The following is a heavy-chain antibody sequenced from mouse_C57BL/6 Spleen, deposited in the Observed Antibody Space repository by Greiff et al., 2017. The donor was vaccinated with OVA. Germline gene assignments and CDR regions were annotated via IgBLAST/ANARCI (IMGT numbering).Heavy chain of an antibody. D-gene: IGHD1-1*01. Sequence: QVQLQQPGAELVKPGASVKLSCKASGYTFTSYWMHWVKQRPGQGLEWIGMIHPNSGSTNYNEKFKSKATLTVDKSSSTAYMQLSSLTSEDSAVDYCAPYYYGSSYVCWFAYWGQGALVTVSA. V-gene: IGHV1-64*01. CDR2: IHPNSGST. CDR3: APYYYGSSYVCWFAY. CDR1: GYTFTSYW. J-gene: IGHJ3*01.